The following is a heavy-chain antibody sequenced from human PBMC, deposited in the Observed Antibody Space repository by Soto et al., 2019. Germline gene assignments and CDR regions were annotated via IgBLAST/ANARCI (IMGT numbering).Heavy chain of an antibody. Sequence: PGGSLRLSCTASGVPFGSYAMSWVRQAPGKGLEWVSAISGSGGSTYYADSVKGRFTISRDNSKNTLYLQMNSLRAEDTAVYYCAKEPRNSSGWYWFDPWGQGTLVTVSS. CDR3: AKEPRNSSGWYWFDP. J-gene: IGHJ5*02. CDR1: GVPFGSYA. D-gene: IGHD6-19*01. CDR2: ISGSGGST. V-gene: IGHV3-23*01.